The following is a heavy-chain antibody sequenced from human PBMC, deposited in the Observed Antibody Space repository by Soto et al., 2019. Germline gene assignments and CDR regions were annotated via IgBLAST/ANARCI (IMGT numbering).Heavy chain of an antibody. CDR1: GYTFTNYG. V-gene: IGHV1-18*01. CDR2: ISGYNGNT. Sequence: QVQVVQSGDEVKKPGASVKVSCKASGYTFTNYGFSWVRQAPGQGLEWMGWISGYNGNTKYAEKFQGRVTMITDTSTSTAHMELRSLRSDDTAVYYCAREGQAPYYYYGMEVWRQGTAVTVSS. J-gene: IGHJ6*02. CDR3: AREGQAPYYYYGMEV.